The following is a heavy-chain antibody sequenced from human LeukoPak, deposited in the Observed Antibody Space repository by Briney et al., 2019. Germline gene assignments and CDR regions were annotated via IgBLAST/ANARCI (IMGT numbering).Heavy chain of an antibody. CDR2: IYHSGST. J-gene: IGHJ6*03. V-gene: IGHV4-38-2*02. D-gene: IGHD3-3*01. Sequence: SETLSLTCTVSGYSISSGYYWGWIRQPPGKGLEWIGSIYHSGSTYYNPSLKSRVTISVDTSKNQFSLKLSSVTAADTAVYYCARGVPILYCMDVWGKGTTVTVSS. CDR1: GYSISSGYY. CDR3: ARGVPILYCMDV.